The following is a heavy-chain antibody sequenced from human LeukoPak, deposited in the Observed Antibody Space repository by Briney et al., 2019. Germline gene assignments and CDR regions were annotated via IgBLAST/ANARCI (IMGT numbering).Heavy chain of an antibody. J-gene: IGHJ4*02. CDR3: ARAISEESI. V-gene: IGHV3-30*02. CDR2: MRYDGSNT. Sequence: TGGSLRLSCAASGFTFNNYGMHWVRQAPGKGLEWVAFMRYDGSNTYYADSVKGRFTISRDISKNTLYLQMNSLRAEDMAVYYCARAISEESIWGQGTLVTVSS. CDR1: GFTFNNYG. D-gene: IGHD3-10*01.